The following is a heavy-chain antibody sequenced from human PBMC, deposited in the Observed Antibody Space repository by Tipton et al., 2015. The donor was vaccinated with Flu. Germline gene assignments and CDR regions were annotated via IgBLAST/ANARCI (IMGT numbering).Heavy chain of an antibody. CDR2: IYFIGSG. J-gene: IGHJ4*02. V-gene: IGHV4-31*03. CDR3: ARGTGYANTYFDS. Sequence: TLSLTCSVSGASVGSPYYWSWIRQHPVKGLEWIGYIYFIGSGYYNPSLKSRVTISVDTSKNQFSLKLTSVTAADTAVYYCARGTGYANTYFDSWGRGTLVTVS. CDR1: GASVGSPYY. D-gene: IGHD5-12*01.